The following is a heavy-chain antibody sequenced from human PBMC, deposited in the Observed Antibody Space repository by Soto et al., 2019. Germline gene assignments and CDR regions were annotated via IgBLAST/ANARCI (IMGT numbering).Heavy chain of an antibody. CDR1: GFTFSSYW. Sequence: PGGSLRLSCAASGFTFSSYWMHWVRQAPGKGLVWVSRINSDGSSTSYADSVKGRFTISRDNAKNTLYLQMNSLRAEDTAVYYCARVGDSSSWYYYYYGMDVWGQGTTVTVSS. D-gene: IGHD6-13*01. V-gene: IGHV3-74*01. CDR3: ARVGDSSSWYYYYYGMDV. J-gene: IGHJ6*02. CDR2: INSDGSST.